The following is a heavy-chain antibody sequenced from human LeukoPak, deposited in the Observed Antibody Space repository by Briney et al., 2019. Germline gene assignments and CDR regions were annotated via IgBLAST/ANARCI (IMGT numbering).Heavy chain of an antibody. Sequence: PSETLSLTCTVSGGSISSGGYSWSWIRQPPGKGLEWIGYIYYSGSTNYNPSLKSRVTISVDTSKNQFSLKLTSMTAADTAVYYCARLILDYGAERGFDYWGQGTLVTVSS. CDR1: GGSISSGGYS. J-gene: IGHJ4*02. CDR2: IYYSGST. D-gene: IGHD4-17*01. CDR3: ARLILDYGAERGFDY. V-gene: IGHV4-61*08.